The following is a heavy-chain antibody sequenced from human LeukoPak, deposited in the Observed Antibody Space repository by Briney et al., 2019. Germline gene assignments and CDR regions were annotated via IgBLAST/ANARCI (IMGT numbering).Heavy chain of an antibody. CDR1: GFTFSSYG. J-gene: IGHJ1*01. D-gene: IGHD3-16*01. CDR3: AKVRITGTDRLPAH. Sequence: GGSLRLSCAASGFTFSSYGMHWVRQVPGKWLEWVAFIRYDGSNKYYADSVKGRFTISRDNSKNTLYLQMNSLRAEDTAVYYCAKVRITGTDRLPAHWGQGTLVTVSS. CDR2: IRYDGSNK. V-gene: IGHV3-30*02.